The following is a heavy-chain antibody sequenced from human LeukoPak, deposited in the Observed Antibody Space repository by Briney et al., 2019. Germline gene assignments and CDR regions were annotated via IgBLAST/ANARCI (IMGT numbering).Heavy chain of an antibody. J-gene: IGHJ3*02. CDR3: ARDQRAFDI. D-gene: IGHD6-25*01. V-gene: IGHV3-7*01. CDR2: IKKDGNER. CDR1: GFTFSNYW. Sequence: GGSLRLSCAASGFTFSNYWVTWVRQARGKGVEWVAKIKKDGNERYYVDSVKRRLTISRDNAKNSLLLQMNSLRVEDTAMYYFARDQRAFDIWGEETMVTVSS.